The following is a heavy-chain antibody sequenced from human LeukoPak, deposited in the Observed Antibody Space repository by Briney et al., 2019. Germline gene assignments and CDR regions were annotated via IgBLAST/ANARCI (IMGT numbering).Heavy chain of an antibody. CDR1: GFTVSSNY. Sequence: GGSLRLSCAASGFTVSSNYMSWVRQAPGKGLEWVSVIYSGGSTYYADSVKGRFTISRDNSKDTLYLQMNSLRAEDTAVYYCARAYPDYFRIDYWGQGTLVTVSS. CDR3: ARAYPDYFRIDY. V-gene: IGHV3-53*01. J-gene: IGHJ4*02. D-gene: IGHD2/OR15-2a*01. CDR2: IYSGGST.